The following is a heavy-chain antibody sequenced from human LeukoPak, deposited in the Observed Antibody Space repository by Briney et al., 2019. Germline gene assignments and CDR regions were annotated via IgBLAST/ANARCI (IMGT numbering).Heavy chain of an antibody. CDR1: GFAFSDYY. Sequence: GGSLRLSCAASGFAFSDYYMSWIRQAPGKGLEWVGRIKSKTDGGTTDYAAPVKGRFTISRDDSKNTLYLQMNSLKTEDTAVYYCTTDSGYYDSSGYYSAFDIWGQGTMVTVSS. D-gene: IGHD3-22*01. V-gene: IGHV3-15*01. CDR3: TTDSGYYDSSGYYSAFDI. CDR2: IKSKTDGGTT. J-gene: IGHJ3*02.